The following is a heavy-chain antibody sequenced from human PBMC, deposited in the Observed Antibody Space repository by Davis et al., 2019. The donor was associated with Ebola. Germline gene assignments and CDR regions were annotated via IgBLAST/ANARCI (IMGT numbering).Heavy chain of an antibody. CDR1: GGSISSGGYY. J-gene: IGHJ6*02. Sequence: SETLSLTCTVPGGSISSGGYYRSWIRQPPGKGLEWIGEINHSGSTNYNPSLKSRVTISVDTSKNQFSLKLSSVTAADTAVYYCARGRLAAAGTRYYYYYGMDVWGQGTTVTVSS. CDR2: INHSGST. D-gene: IGHD6-13*01. CDR3: ARGRLAAAGTRYYYYYGMDV. V-gene: IGHV4-39*07.